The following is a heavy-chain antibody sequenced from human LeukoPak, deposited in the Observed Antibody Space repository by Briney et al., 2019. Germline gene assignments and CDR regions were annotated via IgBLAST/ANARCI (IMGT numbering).Heavy chain of an antibody. CDR1: GGSISSGGYY. V-gene: IGHV4-31*03. CDR3: ASLSSSSLINY. D-gene: IGHD6-6*01. CDR2: IYYSGST. J-gene: IGHJ4*02. Sequence: SETLSLTCTVSGGSISSGGYYWSWIRQHPGKGLEWIGYIYYSGSTYYNPSLRSRVTISVDTSKNQFSLKLSSVTAADTAVYYCASLSSSSLINYWGQGTLVTVSS.